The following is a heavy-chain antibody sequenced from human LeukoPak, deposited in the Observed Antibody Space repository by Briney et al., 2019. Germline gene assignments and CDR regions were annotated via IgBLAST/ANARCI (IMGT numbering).Heavy chain of an antibody. CDR1: GYTFTVYY. J-gene: IGHJ4*02. CDR3: ARVDTAMVN. V-gene: IGHV1-2*02. D-gene: IGHD5-18*01. Sequence: GASVKVSRKASGYTFTVYYMHWVRQAPGQGLEWMGWINPNSGGTNYAQKFQGRVTMTRDTSISTAYMELSRPRSDDTAVYYSARVDTAMVNWGQGTLVTVSS. CDR2: INPNSGGT.